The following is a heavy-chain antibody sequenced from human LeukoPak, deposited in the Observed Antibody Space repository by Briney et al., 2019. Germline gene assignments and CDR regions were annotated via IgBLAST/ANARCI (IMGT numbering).Heavy chain of an antibody. D-gene: IGHD3-10*01. CDR1: GDSISYFY. CDR2: IYTSGST. Sequence: PSETLSLTCSVSGDSISYFYWNWIRQPAGKGLEWIGRIYTSGSTNYNPSLKSRVTISVDTSKNQFSLKLISVTAADPAVYYCAREGLMVRGVIPKEAWGWFDPWGQGTLVTVSS. J-gene: IGHJ5*02. V-gene: IGHV4-4*07. CDR3: AREGLMVRGVIPKEAWGWFDP.